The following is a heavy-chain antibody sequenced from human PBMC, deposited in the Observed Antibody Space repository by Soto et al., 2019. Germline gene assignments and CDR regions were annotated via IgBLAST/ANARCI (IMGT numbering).Heavy chain of an antibody. CDR2: ISYDGSNK. V-gene: IGHV3-30*18. CDR1: GFTFSSYG. Sequence: QVQLVESGGGVVQPGRSLRLSCAASGFTFSSYGMHWVRQAPGTGLEWVAVISYDGSNKYYADSVKGLFTISSDNYNNTRYLQMIGLRTEGTAVYYCAKGHKRIGQSWYYYYGMDVWGQGTTVTVS. CDR3: AKGHKRIGQSWYYYYGMDV. J-gene: IGHJ6*02. D-gene: IGHD2-21*01.